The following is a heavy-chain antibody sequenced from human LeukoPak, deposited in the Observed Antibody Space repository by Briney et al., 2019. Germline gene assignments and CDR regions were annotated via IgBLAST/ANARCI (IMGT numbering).Heavy chain of an antibody. CDR2: IYSGGNS. J-gene: IGHJ6*04. CDR3: ARPLLGYYYGMDV. Sequence: GGSLRLSCAASGFTVSSNYMSWVRQAPGKGLEWVSVIYSGGNSYYADSVKGRFTISRDNSKNTLYLQMNSLRAEDTAVYYCARPLLGYYYGMDVWGKGTTVTVSS. D-gene: IGHD2-15*01. V-gene: IGHV3-66*02. CDR1: GFTVSSNY.